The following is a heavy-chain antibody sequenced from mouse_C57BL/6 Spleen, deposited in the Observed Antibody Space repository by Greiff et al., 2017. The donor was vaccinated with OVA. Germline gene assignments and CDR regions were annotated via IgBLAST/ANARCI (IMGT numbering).Heavy chain of an antibody. J-gene: IGHJ3*01. Sequence: EVQLQQSGPVLARPGASVKMSCKTSGYTFTSYWMHWVKQRPGQGLEWIGAIYPGNSDTSYNQKFKGKAKLTAVTSASTAYMELSSLTNEDSAVYYCTRMDYGSLAWFAYWGQGTLVTVSA. CDR1: GYTFTSYW. CDR3: TRMDYGSLAWFAY. D-gene: IGHD1-1*01. V-gene: IGHV1-5*01. CDR2: IYPGNSDT.